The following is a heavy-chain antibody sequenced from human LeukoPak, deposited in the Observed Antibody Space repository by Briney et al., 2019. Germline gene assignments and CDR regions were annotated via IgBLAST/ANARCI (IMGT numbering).Heavy chain of an antibody. D-gene: IGHD4-17*01. V-gene: IGHV3-30*02. CDR1: GFTVSGYG. Sequence: PGGSLRLSCAAAGFTVSGYGVHRVRQAPGKGLEWVAFIRYDGSNKYYADSVKGRFTISRDNSKNTLYLQMNSLRAEDTAVYYSSKDPPMATVTPRHFQHWGQGTLVTVSS. J-gene: IGHJ1*01. CDR2: IRYDGSNK. CDR3: SKDPPMATVTPRHFQH.